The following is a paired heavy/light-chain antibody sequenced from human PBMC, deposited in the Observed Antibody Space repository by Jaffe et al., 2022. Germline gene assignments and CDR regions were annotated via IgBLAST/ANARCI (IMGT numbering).Light chain of an antibody. V-gene: IGKV3-20*01. CDR1: QSVSSSY. CDR2: GAS. J-gene: IGKJ1*01. CDR3: QQYGSSPPET. Sequence: EIVLTQSPGTLSLSPGERATLSCRASQSVSSSYLAWYQQKPGQAPRLLIYGASSRATGIPDRFSGSGSGTDFTLTISRLEPEDFAVYYCQQYGSSPPETFGQGTKVEIK.
Heavy chain of an antibody. CDR1: GYSISSGYY. Sequence: QVQLQESGPGLVKPSETLSLTCAVSGYSISSGYYWGWIRQPPGKGLEWIGSIYHSGSTYYNPSLKSRVTISVDTSKNQFSLKLSSVTAADTAVYYCASNGYYYDSSGYSPLNWGQGTLVTVSS. CDR3: ASNGYYYDSSGYSPLN. V-gene: IGHV4-38-2*01. D-gene: IGHD3-22*01. CDR2: IYHSGST. J-gene: IGHJ4*02.